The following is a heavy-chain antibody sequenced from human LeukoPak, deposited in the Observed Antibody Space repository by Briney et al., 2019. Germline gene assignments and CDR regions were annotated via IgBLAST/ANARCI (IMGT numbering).Heavy chain of an antibody. CDR1: GGSISSYY. V-gene: IGHV4-59*01. J-gene: IGHJ4*02. Sequence: KSSETLSLTCTVSGGSISSYYWSWIRQPPGKGLEWIGYIYYSGSTNYNPSLKSRVTISVDTSKNQFSLKLSSVTAADTAVYYCARSPMTTHRLIDYWGQGTLVTVSS. CDR3: ARSPMTTHRLIDY. D-gene: IGHD4-11*01. CDR2: IYYSGST.